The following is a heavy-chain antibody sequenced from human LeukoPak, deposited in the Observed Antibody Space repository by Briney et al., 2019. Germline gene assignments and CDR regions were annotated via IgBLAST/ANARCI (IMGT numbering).Heavy chain of an antibody. V-gene: IGHV1-18*01. CDR1: GYTFTSYG. CDR2: ISAYNGNT. J-gene: IGHJ3*02. CDR3: ATSSGTGTHDAFDI. D-gene: IGHD3/OR15-3a*01. Sequence: ASVKVSCKASGYTFTSYGISWVRQAPGQGLEWMGWISAYNGNTNYAQKLQGRVTMTTDTSTSTAYMELRSLRSEDTAVYYCATSSGTGTHDAFDIWGQGTMVTVSS.